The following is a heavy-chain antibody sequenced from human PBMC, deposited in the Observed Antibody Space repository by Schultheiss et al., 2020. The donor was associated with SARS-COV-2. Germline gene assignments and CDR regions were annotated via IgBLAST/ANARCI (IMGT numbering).Heavy chain of an antibody. D-gene: IGHD4-17*01. CDR1: GFTFGDYA. CDR3: TTDLSDYGDFTTFDY. V-gene: IGHV3-49*04. CDR2: IRSKAYGGTT. J-gene: IGHJ4*02. Sequence: GGSLRLSCTASGFTFGDYAMSWVRQAPGKGLEWVGFIRSKAYGGTTEYAASVKGRFTISRDDSKNTLYLQMNSLKTEDTAVYYCTTDLSDYGDFTTFDYWGQGTLVTVSS.